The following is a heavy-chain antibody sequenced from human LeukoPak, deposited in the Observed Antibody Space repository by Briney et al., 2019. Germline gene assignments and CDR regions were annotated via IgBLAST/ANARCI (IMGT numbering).Heavy chain of an antibody. V-gene: IGHV4-59*08. D-gene: IGHD6-19*01. J-gene: IGHJ5*02. Sequence: SETLSLTCAVSGGSISTYYWTWIRQPPVKRLEWIGYIYYTGSTIYNPSLKSRVTISVDTSKNQFSLKLSSVTAADTAVYYCARIVVSGNGYNWFDPWGQGTLDTVSS. CDR2: IYYTGST. CDR1: GGSISTYY. CDR3: ARIVVSGNGYNWFDP.